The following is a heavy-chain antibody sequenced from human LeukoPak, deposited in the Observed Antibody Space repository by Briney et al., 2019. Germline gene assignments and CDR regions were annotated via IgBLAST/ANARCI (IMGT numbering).Heavy chain of an antibody. CDR3: ARGNRDSSGFYFYYGIDV. J-gene: IGHJ6*02. V-gene: IGHV3-9*01. D-gene: IGHD6-19*01. CDR2: ISWNSNNI. Sequence: GGSLRLSCAASGFSFDDYAMFWVRQAPGKGLEWVSGISWNSNNIGYAASVKGRFTISRDNAKNSLYLQMNSLRADDTAIYYCARGNRDSSGFYFYYGIDVWGQGTTVTVSS. CDR1: GFSFDDYA.